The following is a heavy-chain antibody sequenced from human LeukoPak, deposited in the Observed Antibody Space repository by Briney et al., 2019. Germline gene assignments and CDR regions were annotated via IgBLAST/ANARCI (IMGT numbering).Heavy chain of an antibody. CDR1: GGSISSSSYY. D-gene: IGHD3-9*01. V-gene: IGHV4-39*01. CDR2: IYYSGST. Sequence: SETLSLTCTVSGGSISSSSYYWGWIRQPPGKGLEWIGSIYYSGSTYYNPSLKSLVTISVDTSKNQFPLKLSSVPAAATAVYCCASHPDDILTPFHYWGQGTLVTVSS. CDR3: ASHPDDILTPFHY. J-gene: IGHJ4*02.